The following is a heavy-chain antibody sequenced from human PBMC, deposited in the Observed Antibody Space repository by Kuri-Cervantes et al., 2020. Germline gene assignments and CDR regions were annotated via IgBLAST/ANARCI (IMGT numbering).Heavy chain of an antibody. Sequence: ASVKVSCKASGYTFTSYYMHWVRQAPGQGLEWMGIINPSGGSTSYAQKFQGRVTMTRDTSASTAYMELNSLRSEDTAVYYCARKNYSSPGYFDYWGQGTLVTVSS. V-gene: IGHV1-46*01. CDR3: ARKNYSSPGYFDY. CDR1: GYTFTSYY. D-gene: IGHD6-13*01. CDR2: INPSGGST. J-gene: IGHJ4*02.